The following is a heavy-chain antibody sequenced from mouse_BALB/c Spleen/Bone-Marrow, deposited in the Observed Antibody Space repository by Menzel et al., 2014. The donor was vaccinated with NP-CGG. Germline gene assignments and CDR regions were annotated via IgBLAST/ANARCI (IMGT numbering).Heavy chain of an antibody. J-gene: IGHJ4*01. D-gene: IGHD1-1*01. CDR2: IDPANGNT. V-gene: IGHV14-3*02. Sequence: EVQLVESGAELVRSGASVKLSCTASGFNIKDYYMHWVKQRPEQGLEWIGRIDPANGNTKYDPKFQGKATITADTSSNTAYLQLSSLTSEDTAVYYCARSRDYGSSYYAMDYWGQGTSVTVSS. CDR1: GFNIKDYY. CDR3: ARSRDYGSSYYAMDY.